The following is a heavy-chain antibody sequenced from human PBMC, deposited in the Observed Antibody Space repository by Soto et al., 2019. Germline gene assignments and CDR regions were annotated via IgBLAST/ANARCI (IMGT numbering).Heavy chain of an antibody. V-gene: IGHV4-59*08. Sequence: PSDTLSLTCIVSGASITNHYWGWIRQPPGKALEWIGWIYCSGSTNYNPSLKSRVTISLDTSKNQVSLKLNSVTAADTAVYYCARAIYGDLYFDYWGQGTLVTVSS. J-gene: IGHJ4*02. CDR3: ARAIYGDLYFDY. D-gene: IGHD4-17*01. CDR1: GASITNHY. CDR2: IYCSGST.